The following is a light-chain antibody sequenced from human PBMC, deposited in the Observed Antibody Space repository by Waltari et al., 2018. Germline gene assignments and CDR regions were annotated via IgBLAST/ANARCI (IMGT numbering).Light chain of an antibody. CDR1: QSVSSY. Sequence: EIVMTQSPATLSVSPGERATLSCRASQSVSSYLAWYQQKPGQAPRLLIYGASTRATGIPARFSGSGSGTEFTLTISSLQSEDCAVYYCQQYNNWPPWTFGQGTKVEIK. CDR2: GAS. V-gene: IGKV3-15*01. J-gene: IGKJ1*01. CDR3: QQYNNWPPWT.